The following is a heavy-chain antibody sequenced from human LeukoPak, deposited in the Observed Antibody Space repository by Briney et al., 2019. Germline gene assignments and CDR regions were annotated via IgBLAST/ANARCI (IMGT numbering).Heavy chain of an antibody. CDR1: GFTFSSYS. J-gene: IGHJ3*02. CDR3: ARDLGWGGSWEAFDI. V-gene: IGHV3-21*01. D-gene: IGHD3/OR15-3a*01. Sequence: GGSLRLSCAASGFTFSSYSMNWVRQAPGKGLEWVSAISTGSSNIYYADSVKGRFTISRDNAKNSLYLQMNSLRAEDTAVYYCARDLGWGGSWEAFDIWGQGTMVTVSS. CDR2: ISTGSSNI.